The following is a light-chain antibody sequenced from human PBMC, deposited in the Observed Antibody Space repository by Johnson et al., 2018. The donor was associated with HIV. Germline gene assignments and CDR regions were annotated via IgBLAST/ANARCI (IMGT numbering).Light chain of an antibody. CDR3: GTWDSSLSNFV. V-gene: IGLV1-51*01. CDR1: SSNIENYF. Sequence: QSALTQPPSVSAAPGQRVNISCSGNSSNIENYFVSWYQQLPGAAPRLLIYDNNKRPSGIPDRFSGSKSGTSATLGITGLQTGDEADYYCGTWDSSLSNFVFGIGTKVSVL. J-gene: IGLJ1*01. CDR2: DNN.